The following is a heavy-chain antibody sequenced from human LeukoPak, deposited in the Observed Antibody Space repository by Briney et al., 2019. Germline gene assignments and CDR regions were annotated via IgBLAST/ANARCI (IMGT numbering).Heavy chain of an antibody. CDR1: GFTFSSYA. CDR3: ARESGWYSGQDNWFDP. D-gene: IGHD6-19*01. V-gene: IGHV3-30*04. J-gene: IGHJ5*02. Sequence: GGSLRLSCAASGFTFSSYAMHWVRQAPGKGLEWVAVISYDGSNKYYADSVKGRFTISRDNSKNTLYLQMNSLRAEDTAVYYCARESGWYSGQDNWFDPWGQGTLVTVSS. CDR2: ISYDGSNK.